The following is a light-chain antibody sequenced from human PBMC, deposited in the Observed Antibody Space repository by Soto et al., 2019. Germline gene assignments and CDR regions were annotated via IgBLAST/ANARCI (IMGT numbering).Light chain of an antibody. V-gene: IGKV1-5*03. J-gene: IGKJ2*01. Sequence: DIQMTQSPSTLSASVGDRVTITCRASQTISSWLAWYQQKPGKAPKLLIYKASSLESGVPSRFSGSGSGTEFTLTISSLQPDDFATYYLQQYNSPYTFGQGTKLEIK. CDR3: QQYNSPYT. CDR1: QTISSW. CDR2: KAS.